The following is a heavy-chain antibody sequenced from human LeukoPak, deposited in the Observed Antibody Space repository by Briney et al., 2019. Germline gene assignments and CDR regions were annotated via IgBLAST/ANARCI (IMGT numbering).Heavy chain of an antibody. V-gene: IGHV4-4*07. CDR2: THTSGDT. J-gene: IGHJ4*02. CDR3: ARGSVSYYHPFDY. CDR1: GGSISGYF. Sequence: SETLSLACTVSGGSISGYFWTWIRQPAGKGLEWIGRTHTSGDTKYNPSLKSRVIMSLDTSKNQFSLNLSSVTAADTAVYYCARGSVSYYHPFDYWGQGTLVTVSS. D-gene: IGHD1-26*01.